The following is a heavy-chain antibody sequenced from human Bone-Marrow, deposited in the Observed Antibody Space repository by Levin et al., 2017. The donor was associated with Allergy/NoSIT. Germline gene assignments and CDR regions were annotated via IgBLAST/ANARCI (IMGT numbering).Heavy chain of an antibody. CDR2: ISGSGGHT. CDR3: AKTPEPCSSTSCYLYFGRDV. V-gene: IGHV3-23*01. D-gene: IGHD2-2*01. J-gene: IGHJ6*02. CDR1: GFTFINYG. Sequence: GESLKISCAASGFTFINYGMTWVRQAPGKGLEWVSAISGSGGHTYFADSVKGRFTISRDNSKNTLFLGMTSLRAEDTAVYYCAKTPEPCSSTSCYLYFGRDVWGQGTTVTVSS.